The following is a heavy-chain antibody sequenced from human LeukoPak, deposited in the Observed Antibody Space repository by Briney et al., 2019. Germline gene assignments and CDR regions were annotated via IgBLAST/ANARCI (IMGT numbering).Heavy chain of an antibody. Sequence: QPGGSLRLSCAVSGFTFSNYWMSWVRQAPGKGLEWVANIKTDGSEKYYVDSVKGRFTISRDNAKNSLYLQMNSLRVEDTAVYYCAKWAYSSGWYYDYWGQGTLVTVSS. CDR3: AKWAYSSGWYYDY. J-gene: IGHJ4*02. V-gene: IGHV3-7*02. CDR2: IKTDGSEK. CDR1: GFTFSNYW. D-gene: IGHD6-19*01.